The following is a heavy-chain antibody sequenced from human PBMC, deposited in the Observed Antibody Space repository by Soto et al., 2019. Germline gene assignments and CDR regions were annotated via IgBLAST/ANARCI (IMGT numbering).Heavy chain of an antibody. V-gene: IGHV4-31*03. D-gene: IGHD2-2*02. J-gene: IGHJ6*02. Sequence: QVQLQESGPGLVKPSQTLSLTCTVSGGSISSGGYYWIWIRQHPGQGLEWIGYIYYSGSTYYNPSLKSRVTISVDTSKNQFSMKLSSVTAADTAVYYCARSVPASIRYGMDVWGQGTTVTVSS. CDR1: GGSISSGGYY. CDR2: IYYSGST. CDR3: ARSVPASIRYGMDV.